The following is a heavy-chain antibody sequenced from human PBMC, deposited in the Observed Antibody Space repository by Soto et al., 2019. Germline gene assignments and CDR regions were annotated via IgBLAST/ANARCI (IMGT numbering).Heavy chain of an antibody. V-gene: IGHV3-23*01. Sequence: GGSLRLSCAASGFTFSSYAMSWVRQAPGKGLEWVSAISGSGGSTYYADSMRDRFTISRVNSANTIFLQMNSLRVEDSAVYFCAKASNGGWPYYFDSWGQGALVTVSS. J-gene: IGHJ4*02. CDR3: AKASNGGWPYYFDS. CDR1: GFTFSSYA. D-gene: IGHD2-15*01. CDR2: ISGSGGST.